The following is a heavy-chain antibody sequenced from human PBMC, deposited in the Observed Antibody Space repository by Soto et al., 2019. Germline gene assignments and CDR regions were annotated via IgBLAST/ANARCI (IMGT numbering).Heavy chain of an antibody. CDR1: GYTFTSYG. D-gene: IGHD6-19*01. V-gene: IGHV1-18*01. J-gene: IGHJ3*02. CDR2: ISAYNGNT. Sequence: ASVKVSCKASGYTFTSYGISWVRQAPGQGLEWMGWISAYNGNTNYAQKLQGRVTMTTDTSTSTAYMELRSLRSDDTAVYYCARERREIVAVAQGAFDIWGQGTMVTVSS. CDR3: ARERREIVAVAQGAFDI.